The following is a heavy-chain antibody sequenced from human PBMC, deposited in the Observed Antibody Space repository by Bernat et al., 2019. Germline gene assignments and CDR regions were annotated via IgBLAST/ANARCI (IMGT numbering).Heavy chain of an antibody. CDR2: IWYDGSNK. D-gene: IGHD3-16*01. V-gene: IGHV3-33*01. J-gene: IGHJ4*02. CDR3: ARGGFGGYLRPYYFDY. Sequence: QVQLVESGGGVVQPGRSLRLSCAASGFTFSSYGMHWVRQAPGKGLEWVAVIWYDGSNKYYADSVKGRFTISRDNSKNTLYLQMNSLRAADTDVYYCARGGFGGYLRPYYFDYWGQGTLVTVSS. CDR1: GFTFSSYG.